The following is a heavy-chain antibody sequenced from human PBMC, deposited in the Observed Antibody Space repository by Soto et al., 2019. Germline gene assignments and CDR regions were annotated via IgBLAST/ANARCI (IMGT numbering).Heavy chain of an antibody. V-gene: IGHV4-39*01. CDR2: IYYSGST. J-gene: IGHJ4*02. Sequence: PSETLSLTCTVSGGSISSSSYYWGWIRQPPGKGLEWIGSIYYSGSTYYNPSLKSGVTISVDTSKHQFTLKLSSVTAADTAVYYCARHLRGYYYDSSGYPPGPDFDYWGQGTLVTVSS. D-gene: IGHD3-22*01. CDR1: GGSISSSSYY. CDR3: ARHLRGYYYDSSGYPPGPDFDY.